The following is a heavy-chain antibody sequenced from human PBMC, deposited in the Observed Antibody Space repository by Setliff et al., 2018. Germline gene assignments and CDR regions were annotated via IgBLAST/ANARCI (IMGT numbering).Heavy chain of an antibody. CDR2: LNEDGSIT. CDR3: AKNPSRVYATRFDY. D-gene: IGHD2-8*01. J-gene: IGHJ4*02. Sequence: GGSLRLSCASSGFTFNNYAMIWVRQAPGKGLEWVSRLNEDGSITSYADSVTGRFTISRDNSLNTLYLQMNSLRAEDTAVYYCAKNPSRVYATRFDYWGQGTL. V-gene: IGHV3-23*01. CDR1: GFTFNNYA.